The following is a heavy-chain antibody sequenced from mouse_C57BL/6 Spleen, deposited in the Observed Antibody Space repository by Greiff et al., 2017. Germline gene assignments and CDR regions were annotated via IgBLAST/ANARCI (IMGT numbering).Heavy chain of an antibody. Sequence: EVQVVESGEGLVKPGGSLKLSCAASGFTFSSYAMSWVRQTPEKRLEWVAYISSGGDYIYYADTVKGRFTISRDNARNTLYLQMSSLQSEDTAMYYCTRTYPLYAMDYWGQGTSVTVSS. CDR2: ISSGGDYI. CDR1: GFTFSSYA. CDR3: TRTYPLYAMDY. J-gene: IGHJ4*01. V-gene: IGHV5-9-1*02. D-gene: IGHD5-1*01.